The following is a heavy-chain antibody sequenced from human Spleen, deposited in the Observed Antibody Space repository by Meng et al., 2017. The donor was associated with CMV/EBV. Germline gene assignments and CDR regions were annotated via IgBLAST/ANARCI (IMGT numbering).Heavy chain of an antibody. CDR1: GFTFSSYS. J-gene: IGHJ6*02. V-gene: IGHV3-20*04. D-gene: IGHD3-3*01. Sequence: GGSLRLSCAASGFTFSSYSMNWVRQAPGKGLEWVSGINWNGGSTGYADSVKGRFTISRDNAKNSLYLQMNSLRAEDTALYYCARQNRITIFGVVHYGMDVWGQGTTVTVSS. CDR3: ARQNRITIFGVVHYGMDV. CDR2: INWNGGST.